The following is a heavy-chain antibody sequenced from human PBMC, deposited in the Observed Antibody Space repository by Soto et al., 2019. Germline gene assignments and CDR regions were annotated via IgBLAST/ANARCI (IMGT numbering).Heavy chain of an antibody. Sequence: SDTLSLTCAVYGGSFSGYYWSWIRQPPGKGLEWIGEINHSGSTNYNPSLKSRVTISVDTSKNQSSLKLSSVTAADTAVYYCARGPVEMATITGSYYFDYWGQGTLVTVSS. V-gene: IGHV4-34*01. J-gene: IGHJ4*02. CDR1: GGSFSGYY. CDR3: ARGPVEMATITGSYYFDY. CDR2: INHSGST. D-gene: IGHD5-12*01.